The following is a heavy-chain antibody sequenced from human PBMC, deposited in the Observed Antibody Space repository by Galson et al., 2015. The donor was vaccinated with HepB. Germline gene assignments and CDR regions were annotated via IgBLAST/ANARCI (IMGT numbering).Heavy chain of an antibody. CDR3: ARIHPPRYGEGGKFDP. Sequence: PALVKPTQTLTLTCTVSGFSLSNARMGVSWIRQPPGKALEWLAHIFSNDEKSYRTSLKSRLTISKDTSKSQVVLTMTNMDPVDTATYYCARIHPPRYGEGGKFDPWGQGTLVTVSS. CDR1: GFSLSNARMG. J-gene: IGHJ5*02. V-gene: IGHV2-26*01. D-gene: IGHD4-17*01. CDR2: IFSNDEK.